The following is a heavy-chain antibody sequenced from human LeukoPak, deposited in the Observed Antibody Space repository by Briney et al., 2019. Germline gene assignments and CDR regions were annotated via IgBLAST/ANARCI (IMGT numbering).Heavy chain of an antibody. Sequence: SETLSLTCTVSGNSISSYYYYWSWVRQPAGKGLEWIGRVYPNGNTNYNPYNPSLEGRVTISIDTSKSHFSLKLSSVTAADTAVYYCARDRRAVAGPSFDYWGQGTLVTVSS. D-gene: IGHD6-19*01. CDR1: GNSISSYYYY. CDR3: ARDRRAVAGPSFDY. V-gene: IGHV4-61*02. J-gene: IGHJ4*02. CDR2: VYPNGNT.